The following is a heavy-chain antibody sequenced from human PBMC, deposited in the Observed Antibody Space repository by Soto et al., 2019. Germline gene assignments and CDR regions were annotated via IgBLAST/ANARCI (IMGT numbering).Heavy chain of an antibody. Sequence: GGSLRLSCAASGFTFSNAWMSWVSQAPGKGLEWVGRIKSKTDGGTTDYAAPVKGRLTISRDESKNTLYLQMNSLKTEDTAVYYCTTAGSAGTVLNSWSYDAFDIWGQGTMVTVSS. CDR2: IKSKTDGGTT. CDR3: TTAGSAGTVLNSWSYDAFDI. J-gene: IGHJ3*02. CDR1: GFTFSNAW. D-gene: IGHD1-26*01. V-gene: IGHV3-15*01.